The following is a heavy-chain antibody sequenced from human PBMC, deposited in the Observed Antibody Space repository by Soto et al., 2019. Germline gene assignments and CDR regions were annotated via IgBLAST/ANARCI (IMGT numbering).Heavy chain of an antibody. D-gene: IGHD3-10*01. CDR2: FIGNSRSA. CDR1: GFTFSTYA. Sequence: EVQLLESGGGSVHPGGSVRLSCAASGFTFSTYAMNWVRQPPGKGLEWVAGFIGNSRSAKYADSVQGRFTISSDNSKNTLYLQMSTLRVEDSATYCHGHYCWSGTYPHYWGQGTRVTVSS. J-gene: IGHJ4*02. CDR3: GHYCWSGTYPHY. V-gene: IGHV3-23*01.